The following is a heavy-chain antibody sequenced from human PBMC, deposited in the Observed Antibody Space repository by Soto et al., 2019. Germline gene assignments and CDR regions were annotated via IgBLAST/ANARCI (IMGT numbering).Heavy chain of an antibody. CDR3: AREDGGNSGVY. V-gene: IGHV4-30-4*01. Sequence: SETLSLTCTVSGGSISSGDYYWSWIRQPPGKGLEWIGYIYYSGSTYCNPSLKSRVTISVDTSKNQFSLKLSSVTAADTAVYYCAREDGGNSGVYWGQGTLVTVSS. CDR1: GGSISSGDYY. CDR2: IYYSGST. D-gene: IGHD2-21*02. J-gene: IGHJ4*02.